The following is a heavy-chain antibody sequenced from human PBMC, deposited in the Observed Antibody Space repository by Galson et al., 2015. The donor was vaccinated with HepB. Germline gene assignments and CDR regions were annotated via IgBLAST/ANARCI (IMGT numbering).Heavy chain of an antibody. CDR1: GGTFSSYT. D-gene: IGHD6-13*01. CDR2: IIPILGIA. CDR3: ARAAGGAAEPLDY. V-gene: IGHV1-69*02. J-gene: IGHJ4*02. Sequence: SVKVSCKASGGTFSSYTTSWVRQAPGQGLEWMGRIIPILGIANYAQKFQGRVTITADKSTSTAYMELSSLRSEDTAVYYCARAAGGAAEPLDYWGQGTLVTVSS.